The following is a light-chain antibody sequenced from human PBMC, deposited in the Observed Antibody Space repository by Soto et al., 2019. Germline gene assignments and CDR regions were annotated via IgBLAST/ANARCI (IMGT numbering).Light chain of an antibody. CDR1: QSISSY. CDR2: AAS. Sequence: DIQMTQSPSSLSASVGDRVTIPCRASQSISSYLNWYQQKPGKAPKLLIYAASSLQSGVPSRFSGSGSGTDFTLTISSLQPEDFATYYCQQIFNTPWTFGQGTKVEIK. J-gene: IGKJ1*01. CDR3: QQIFNTPWT. V-gene: IGKV1-39*01.